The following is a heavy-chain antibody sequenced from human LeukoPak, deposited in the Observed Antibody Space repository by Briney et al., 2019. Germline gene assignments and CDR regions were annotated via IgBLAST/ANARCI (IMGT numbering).Heavy chain of an antibody. CDR2: IYYSGST. V-gene: IGHV4-59*08. CDR3: ARSFGVVIT. CDR1: GGSFSGYY. Sequence: SETLSLTCAVYGGSFSGYYWSWIRQPPGKGLEWIGYIYYSGSTNYNPSLKSRVTISVDTSKNQFSLKLSSVTAADTAVYYCARSFGVVITWGQGTLVIVSS. J-gene: IGHJ5*02. D-gene: IGHD3-3*01.